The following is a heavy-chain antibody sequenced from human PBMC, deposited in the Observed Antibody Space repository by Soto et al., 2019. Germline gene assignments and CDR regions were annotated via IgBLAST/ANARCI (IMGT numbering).Heavy chain of an antibody. Sequence: EVQLVESGGGLVQPGGSLRLSCAASGFTFSSYWMSWVRQAPGKGLEWVANIKQDGSEKYYVDSVKGRFTISRDNAKNSLYLQMNSLRAEDTAVYYCARGIMGIAYYYYMDVWGKGTTVTVS. J-gene: IGHJ6*03. D-gene: IGHD7-27*01. V-gene: IGHV3-7*01. CDR2: IKQDGSEK. CDR3: ARGIMGIAYYYYMDV. CDR1: GFTFSSYW.